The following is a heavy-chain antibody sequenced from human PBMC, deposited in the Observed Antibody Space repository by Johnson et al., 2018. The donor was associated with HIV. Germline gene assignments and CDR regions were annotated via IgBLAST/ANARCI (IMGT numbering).Heavy chain of an antibody. CDR2: IKSKTDGGTT. D-gene: IGHD4-17*01. J-gene: IGHJ3*02. CDR1: GFTFSNAW. Sequence: VQLVESGGGLVKPGGSLRLSCAASGFTFSNAWMSWVRQAPGKGLEWVGRIKSKTDGGTTDYAAPVKDSFTVSIEDSKNTLYLQMNSLKTEDTAVYYCAKDHRSGLRRHRVAYDAFDIWGRGTMVTVSS. CDR3: AKDHRSGLRRHRVAYDAFDI. V-gene: IGHV3-15*01.